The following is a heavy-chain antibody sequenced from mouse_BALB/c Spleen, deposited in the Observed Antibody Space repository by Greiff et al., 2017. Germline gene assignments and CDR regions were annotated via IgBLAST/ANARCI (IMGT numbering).Heavy chain of an antibody. J-gene: IGHJ3*01. V-gene: IGHV2-6-5*01. Sequence: VMLVESGPGLVAPSQSLSITCTVSGFSLTDYGVSWIRQPPGKGLEWLGVIWGGGSTYYNSALKSRLSISKDNSKSQVFLKMNSLQTDDTAMYYCATLGAGGAWFAYWGQGTLVTVSA. CDR3: ATLGAGGAWFAY. D-gene: IGHD4-1*01. CDR1: GFSLTDYG. CDR2: IWGGGST.